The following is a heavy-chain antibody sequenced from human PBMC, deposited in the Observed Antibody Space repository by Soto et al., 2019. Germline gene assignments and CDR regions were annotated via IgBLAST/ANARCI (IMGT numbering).Heavy chain of an antibody. D-gene: IGHD5-12*01. CDR2: ISYDGRHQ. Sequence: LRLSCAASGFTFGSYGMHWVRQAPGKGLEWVAMISYDGRHQYYADSVEGRFTISRDNFKDTLYLQMNGLTPEDTAIYFCARELDIPPDYYFDYWGQGNLVTVSS. V-gene: IGHV3-30*03. CDR1: GFTFGSYG. CDR3: ARELDIPPDYYFDY. J-gene: IGHJ4*02.